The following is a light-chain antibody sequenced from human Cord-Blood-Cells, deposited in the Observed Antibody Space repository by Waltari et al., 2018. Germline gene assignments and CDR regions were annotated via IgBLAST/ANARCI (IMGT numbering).Light chain of an antibody. CDR3: QQSYSTPFT. CDR1: QSISSY. CDR2: AAS. V-gene: IGKV1-39*01. Sequence: SASVADRVPITCRASQSISSYLNWYQQKPGKAPKLLIYAASSLQSGVPSRFSGSGSGTDFTLTISSLQPEDFATYYCQQSYSTPFTFGPGTKVDIK. J-gene: IGKJ3*01.